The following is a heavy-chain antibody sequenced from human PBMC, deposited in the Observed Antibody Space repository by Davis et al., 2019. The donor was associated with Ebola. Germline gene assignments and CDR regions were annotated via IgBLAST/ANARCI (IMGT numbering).Heavy chain of an antibody. CDR3: ARGWLRGWFDP. J-gene: IGHJ5*02. CDR1: VDSLSSSVAA. CDR2: TYYNSKWYN. D-gene: IGHD5-12*01. Sequence: HSQTLSLTCAISVDSLSSSVAAWIWIRQSPSRGLEWLGRTYYNSKWYNDYAVSVKSRITINPDTSKNQFSLQLNSVTPEDTAVYYCARGWLRGWFDPWGQGTLVTVSS. V-gene: IGHV6-1*01.